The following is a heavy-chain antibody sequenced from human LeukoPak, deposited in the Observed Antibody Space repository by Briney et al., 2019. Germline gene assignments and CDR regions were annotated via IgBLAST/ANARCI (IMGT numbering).Heavy chain of an antibody. CDR1: GFTFSSYW. CDR3: ARQAILPDAFDI. Sequence: PGGSLRLSCAASGFTFSSYWMHWVRQAPGKGLVWVSRINSDGSSTSHADSVKGRFTISRDNAKNTLYLQMNSLRAEDTAVYYCARQAILPDAFDIWGQGTMVTVSS. CDR2: INSDGSST. V-gene: IGHV3-74*01. D-gene: IGHD2-21*01. J-gene: IGHJ3*02.